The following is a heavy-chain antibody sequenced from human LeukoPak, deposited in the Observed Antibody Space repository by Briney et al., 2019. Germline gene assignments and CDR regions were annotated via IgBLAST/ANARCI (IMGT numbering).Heavy chain of an antibody. D-gene: IGHD2-2*01. J-gene: IGHJ5*02. Sequence: ASVKVSCKASGYTFTSYGISWVRQAPGQGLEWKGWISAYNGNTNYAQKLQGRVTMTTDTSTSTAYMELRSLRSDDTAVYYCARGGAPAAPPYWFDPWGQGTLVTVSS. CDR2: ISAYNGNT. CDR1: GYTFTSYG. V-gene: IGHV1-18*01. CDR3: ARGGAPAAPPYWFDP.